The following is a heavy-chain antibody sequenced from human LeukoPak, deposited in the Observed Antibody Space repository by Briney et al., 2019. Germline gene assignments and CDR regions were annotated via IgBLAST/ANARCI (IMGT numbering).Heavy chain of an antibody. V-gene: IGHV1-2*02. CDR3: ASPPLSSAMYYAH. CDR1: GYNFSGHY. CDR2: IKPSKGDT. J-gene: IGHJ4*02. D-gene: IGHD1-26*01. Sequence: GASVKVSCKASGYNFSGHYMHWVRQAPGQCLEWMGWIKPSKGDTKYAQNFQGRVTMTRDTSISTAYMELSTLRSDDTAVYYCASPPLSSAMYYAHWGQGTLVTVSS.